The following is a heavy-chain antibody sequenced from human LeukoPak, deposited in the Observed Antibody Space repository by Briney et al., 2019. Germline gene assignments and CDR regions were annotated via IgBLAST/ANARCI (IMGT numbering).Heavy chain of an antibody. CDR1: GFTFSTYS. V-gene: IGHV3-48*04. D-gene: IGHD3-22*01. CDR3: VREHYYDTRGYYYIPLDY. J-gene: IGHJ4*01. CDR2: ISTASGNI. Sequence: GGSLRLSCGASGFTFSTYSMNWVRQAPGKGLEWISYISTASGNINYADSVKGRFTISRDNAKNSLYLQMNSLRVEDTAVYYCVREHYYDTRGYYYIPLDYWGHGTLVTVSS.